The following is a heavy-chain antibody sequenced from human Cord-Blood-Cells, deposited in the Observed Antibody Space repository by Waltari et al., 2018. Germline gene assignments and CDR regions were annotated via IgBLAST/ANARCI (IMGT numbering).Heavy chain of an antibody. D-gene: IGHD3-10*01. Sequence: QVQLQQWGAGLLKPSETLSLTCAVYGGSFSGYYWSWIRQPPGKGLEWIGEINHSGSTNDHPSLKSRVTISVDTSKNQFSLKLSSVTAADTAVYYCARRVVRGVIDYWGQGTLVTVSS. CDR3: ARRVVRGVIDY. CDR2: INHSGST. J-gene: IGHJ4*02. CDR1: GGSFSGYY. V-gene: IGHV4-34*01.